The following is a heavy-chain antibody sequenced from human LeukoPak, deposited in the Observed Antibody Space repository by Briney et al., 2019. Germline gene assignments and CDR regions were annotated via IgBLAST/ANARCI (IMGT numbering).Heavy chain of an antibody. CDR1: GYTFTSYD. V-gene: IGHV1-8*01. J-gene: IGHJ6*02. CDR2: MNPNSGNT. Sequence: ASVKVSCKASGYTFTSYDINWVRQATGQGLEWMGWMNPNSGNTGYAQKFQGRVTMTRNTSISTAYMELSSLRSEDTAVYYCARDKGSSWNYYGMDVWGQGTTVTVSS. CDR3: ARDKGSSWNYYGMDV. D-gene: IGHD6-13*01.